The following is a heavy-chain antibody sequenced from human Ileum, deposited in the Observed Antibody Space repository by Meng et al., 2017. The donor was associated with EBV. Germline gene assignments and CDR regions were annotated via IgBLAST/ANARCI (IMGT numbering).Heavy chain of an antibody. V-gene: IGHV4-34*01. J-gene: IGHJ4*02. CDR3: ARGFYTYGSSCFDY. CDR1: GGSFSGYY. Sequence: QVQLKQVGAGLLNPSEAPSLTCAVYGGSFSGYYWTWIRQPPGKGLEWIGEINHSGSTNYNPSLKSRVTISVDKNQFSLKLSSVTAADTAVYYCARGFYTYGSSCFDYWGQGTLVTVSS. D-gene: IGHD6-13*01. CDR2: INHSGST.